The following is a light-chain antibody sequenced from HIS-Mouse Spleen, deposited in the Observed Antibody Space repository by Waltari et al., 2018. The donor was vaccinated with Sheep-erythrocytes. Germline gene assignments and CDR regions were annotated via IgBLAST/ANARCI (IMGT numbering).Light chain of an antibody. CDR1: QGISSY. J-gene: IGKJ4*01. CDR3: QQLNSYPALT. CDR2: AAS. V-gene: IGKV1-9*01. Sequence: DIQLTQSPSFLSASVGDRVTITCRASQGISSYLACYQQKPRKAPKLPIYAASTLQRGVPSRFSGSGSGTEFTLTISSLQPEDFATYYCQQLNSYPALTFGGGTKVEIK.